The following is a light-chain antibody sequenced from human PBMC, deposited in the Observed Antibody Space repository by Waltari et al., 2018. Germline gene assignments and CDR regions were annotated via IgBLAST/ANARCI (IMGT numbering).Light chain of an antibody. V-gene: IGKV3-20*01. CDR3: QQYGSALFT. CDR2: GAS. J-gene: IGKJ3*01. Sequence: EIVLTQSPGTLSLSPGERATLSCRASQGVGNRYLAWYQQKPGQAPRRLIYGASSRAAGIPDRFSGSGSGTDFTLTIRRLEPEDSAVYYCQQYGSALFTLGPGTKVEIK. CDR1: QGVGNRY.